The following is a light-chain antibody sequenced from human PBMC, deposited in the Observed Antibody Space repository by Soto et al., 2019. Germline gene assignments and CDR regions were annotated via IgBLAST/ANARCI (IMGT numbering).Light chain of an antibody. J-gene: IGKJ1*01. V-gene: IGKV3-15*01. CDR1: QSVSSN. CDR3: QQYNHWRT. CDR2: DAS. Sequence: EIVMTQSPATLSVSPGERATLSCRASQSVSSNLAWNQQNPGQAPRLLIYDASTRATGIPARFSGSGSGTEFTLAISSLESEDAAVYYCQQYNHWRTFEQGTKVDI.